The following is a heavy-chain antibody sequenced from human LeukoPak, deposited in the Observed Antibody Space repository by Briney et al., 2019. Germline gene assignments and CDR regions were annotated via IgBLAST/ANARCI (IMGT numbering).Heavy chain of an antibody. CDR1: GYTFTCYY. V-gene: IGHV1-2*02. D-gene: IGHD7-27*01. Sequence: ASVKVSCKASGYTFTCYYMHWVRQAPGQGLEWMGWINPNSGGTNYAQKFQGRVSMTRDTSISTAYMELSRLRSDDAAVYYCARDLNGDIDYWGQGTLVTVSP. CDR3: ARDLNGDIDY. CDR2: INPNSGGT. J-gene: IGHJ4*02.